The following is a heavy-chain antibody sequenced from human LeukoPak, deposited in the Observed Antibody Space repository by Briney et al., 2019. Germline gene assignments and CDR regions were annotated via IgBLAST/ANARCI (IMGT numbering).Heavy chain of an antibody. CDR1: GFTFSSYA. J-gene: IGHJ4*02. CDR3: AKRSGINYGYFDS. Sequence: PGGSLRPSCAASGFTFSSYAMSWVRQAPGKGLEWVSAITGNGDYTDYADSVKGRFTISRDNSKNTAYLQMNSLRSEDTAVYYCAKRSGINYGYFDSWGQGTLVTVSS. V-gene: IGHV3-23*01. D-gene: IGHD1-26*01. CDR2: ITGNGDYT.